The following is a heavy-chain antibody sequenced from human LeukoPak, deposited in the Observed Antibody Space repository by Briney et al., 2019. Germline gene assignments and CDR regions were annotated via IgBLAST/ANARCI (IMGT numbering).Heavy chain of an antibody. CDR3: ARGGYSYGFEAFDI. CDR1: GGSISSYY. Sequence: PSETLSLTCTVSGGSISSYYWSWIRQPPGKGLEWIGYIYYSESTNYNPSLRSRVTISVDTSKNQFSLKLSSVTAADTAVYYCARGGYSYGFEAFDIWGQGTMVTVSS. V-gene: IGHV4-59*01. CDR2: IYYSEST. D-gene: IGHD5-18*01. J-gene: IGHJ3*02.